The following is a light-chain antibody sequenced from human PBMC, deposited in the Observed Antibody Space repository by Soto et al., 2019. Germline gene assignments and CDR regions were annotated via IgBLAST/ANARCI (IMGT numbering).Light chain of an antibody. J-gene: IGKJ4*01. V-gene: IGKV3-15*01. Sequence: EVVMTQSPATLSVSPGERATLSCRASQSVRSHLAWYQQKPGQAPSLLIFGASTRATGVPGRFSGSESGTEFTLTISSLQSEDVAGYFCQQYNYWPRTFGGGTKVEIK. CDR2: GAS. CDR1: QSVRSH. CDR3: QQYNYWPRT.